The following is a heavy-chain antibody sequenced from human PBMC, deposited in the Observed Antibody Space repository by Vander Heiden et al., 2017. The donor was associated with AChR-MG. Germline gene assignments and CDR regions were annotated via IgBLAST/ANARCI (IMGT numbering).Heavy chain of an antibody. Sequence: QVQLVESGGGVVQPGRSLRLSCAASGFPFSSYGMHWVRQAPGKGLEWVAVIWYDGSNKYYADSVKGRFTISRDNSKNTLYLQMNSLRAEDTAVYYCARGGIRGYSYGYSMDVWGQGTTVTVSS. D-gene: IGHD5-18*01. V-gene: IGHV3-33*01. CDR1: GFPFSSYG. CDR3: ARGGIRGYSYGYSMDV. J-gene: IGHJ6*02. CDR2: IWYDGSNK.